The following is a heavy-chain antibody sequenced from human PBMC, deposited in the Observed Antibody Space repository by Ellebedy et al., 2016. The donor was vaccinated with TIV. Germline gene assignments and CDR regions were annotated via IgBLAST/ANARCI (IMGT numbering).Heavy chain of an antibody. D-gene: IGHD1-1*01. Sequence: PGGSLRLSCAASGFTFDDYTMHWVRQALGKGLEWVSLISWDGGNTHYVDSVKGRFTISRDNSKNSLYLQMNSLKTEDTALYYCAKGGQLGAHGGGDYWGQGTLVTVSS. CDR2: ISWDGGNT. CDR1: GFTFDDYT. CDR3: AKGGQLGAHGGGDY. J-gene: IGHJ4*02. V-gene: IGHV3-43*01.